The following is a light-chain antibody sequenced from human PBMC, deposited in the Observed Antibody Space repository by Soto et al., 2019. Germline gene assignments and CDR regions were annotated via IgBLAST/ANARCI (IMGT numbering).Light chain of an antibody. CDR1: SSDVGGYNY. J-gene: IGLJ1*01. V-gene: IGLV2-11*01. CDR2: GVS. CDR3: CAYAGRYTYV. Sequence: LTQPRSVSGSPGQLVTLSCTGTSSDVGGYNYVSWYQQHPGKAPKVMIYGVSKRPSGAPDRFSGSRSGNTASLTISGLQAEDEADYYCCAYAGRYTYVFGTGTRSPS.